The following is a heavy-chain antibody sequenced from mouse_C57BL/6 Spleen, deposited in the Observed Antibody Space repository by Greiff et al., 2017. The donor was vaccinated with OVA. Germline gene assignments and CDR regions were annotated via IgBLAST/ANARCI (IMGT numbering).Heavy chain of an antibody. CDR1: GYAFSSSW. V-gene: IGHV1-82*01. Sequence: QVQLKQSGPELVKPGASVKISCKASGYAFSSSWMNWVKQRPGKGLEWIGRIYPGDGDTNYNGKFKGKATLTADKSSSTAYMQLSSLTSEDSAVYFCAREGFITTVVATSYWYFDVWGTGTTVTVSS. D-gene: IGHD1-1*01. CDR3: AREGFITTVVATSYWYFDV. CDR2: IYPGDGDT. J-gene: IGHJ1*03.